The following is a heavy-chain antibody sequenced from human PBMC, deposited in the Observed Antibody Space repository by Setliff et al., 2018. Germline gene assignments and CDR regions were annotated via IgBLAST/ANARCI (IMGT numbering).Heavy chain of an antibody. V-gene: IGHV3-7*01. D-gene: IGHD6-19*01. CDR2: IKQDGSEK. Sequence: GGSLRLSCAASGFTFSRYWMSWVRQAPGKGLEWVANIKQDGSEKYYVDSVKGRFTISRDNAKNSLYLQMNSLRAEDTAVYYCARVSAYSSGWFYYYYYGMDVWGQGTTVTVSS. CDR3: ARVSAYSSGWFYYYYYGMDV. CDR1: GFTFSRYW. J-gene: IGHJ6*02.